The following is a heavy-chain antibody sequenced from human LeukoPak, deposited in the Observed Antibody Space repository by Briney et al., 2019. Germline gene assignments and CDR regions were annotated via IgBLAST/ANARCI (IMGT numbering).Heavy chain of an antibody. CDR2: INHSGST. J-gene: IGHJ4*02. CDR1: GGSFSGYY. Sequence: SETLSLTCAVYGGSFSGYYWSWIRQPPGKGLEWIGEINHSGSTNYNPSLKSRVTISVDTSNNKFSLKLSSVTAADTAVYYCARGRQGIAVADYWGQATLVTVSS. CDR3: ARGRQGIAVADY. D-gene: IGHD6-19*01. V-gene: IGHV4-34*01.